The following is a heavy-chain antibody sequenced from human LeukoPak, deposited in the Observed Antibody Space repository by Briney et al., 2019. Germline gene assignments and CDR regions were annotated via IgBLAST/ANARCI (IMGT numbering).Heavy chain of an antibody. CDR2: IYYSGST. CDR3: ARNGEPAAGGDFDY. Sequence: ETLSLTCTVFGGSTSSSSYYRGWIRQPPGKGLEWIGSIYYSGSTYYNPSLKNRVTISVDTSKNQFSLKLSSVTAADTAVYYCARNGEPAAGGDFDYWGQGTLVTVSS. D-gene: IGHD2-2*01. V-gene: IGHV4-39*01. CDR1: GGSTSSSSYY. J-gene: IGHJ4*02.